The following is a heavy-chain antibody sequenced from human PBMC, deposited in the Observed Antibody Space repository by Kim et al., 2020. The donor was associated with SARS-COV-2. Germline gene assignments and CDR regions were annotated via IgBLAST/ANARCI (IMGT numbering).Heavy chain of an antibody. Sequence: SVKGRFTISRDSAKNSLYLQMNSLRDEDTAVYYCARPRITGTGYYYGMDVWGQGTTVTVSS. CDR3: ARPRITGTGYYYGMDV. J-gene: IGHJ6*02. D-gene: IGHD1-20*01. V-gene: IGHV3-48*02.